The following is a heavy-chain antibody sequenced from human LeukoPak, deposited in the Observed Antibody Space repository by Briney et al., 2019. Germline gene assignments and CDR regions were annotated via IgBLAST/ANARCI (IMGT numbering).Heavy chain of an antibody. D-gene: IGHD6-13*01. CDR1: GFTSSTCW. J-gene: IGHJ4*02. CDR2: IKGDGNEK. V-gene: IGHV3-7*04. CDR3: AKDWGYGEAGIDF. Sequence: PGGSLRLSCAPSGFTSSTCWMSWVRQAPGKGREWGAIIKGDGNEKAYVDSVKGRFSISRDHAENSLYLQMSSLRAEDTAVYYCAKDWGYGEAGIDFWGQGTLVTVSS.